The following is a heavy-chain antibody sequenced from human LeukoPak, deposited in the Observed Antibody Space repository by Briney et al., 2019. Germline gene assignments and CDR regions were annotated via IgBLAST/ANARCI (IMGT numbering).Heavy chain of an antibody. V-gene: IGHV3-11*01. J-gene: IGHJ5*02. D-gene: IGHD2-21*02. CDR3: ARDGPRGEVTPNWFDP. Sequence: GGSLRLSCAASGFTFSDYYMSWIRQAPGKGLEWVSYISSSGSTIYYEDSVKGRFPISRENAKNSLYLQMNGLRAEDTAVYYCARDGPRGEVTPNWFDPWGQGTLVTVSS. CDR2: ISSSGSTI. CDR1: GFTFSDYY.